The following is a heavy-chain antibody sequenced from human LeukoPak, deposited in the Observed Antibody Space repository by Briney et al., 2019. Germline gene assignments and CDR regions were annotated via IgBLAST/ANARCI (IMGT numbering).Heavy chain of an antibody. CDR1: GGSFSGYY. CDR3: ASGYGDAGYYFDY. Sequence: PSETLSLTCAVYGGSFSGYYWSWIRQPPGKGLEWIGEINHSGSTNYNPSLKSRVTISVDTSKNQFSLKLSSVTAADTAVYYCASGYGDAGYYFDYWGQGTLVTVSS. V-gene: IGHV4-34*01. CDR2: INHSGST. J-gene: IGHJ4*02. D-gene: IGHD4-17*01.